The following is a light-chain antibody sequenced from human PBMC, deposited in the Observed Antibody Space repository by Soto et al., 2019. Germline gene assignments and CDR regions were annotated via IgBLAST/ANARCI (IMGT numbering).Light chain of an antibody. J-gene: IGKJ1*01. CDR1: QSVGSKY. Sequence: EIVLTQSPGTLSLSPGERATLSCRASQSVGSKYLAWYQQKPGQTPRLLIYGASTRATGIPDRFSGGGSGIDFTLIISRLEPEDFAIYYCQQYGSSPPWTFGQGTKVEIK. CDR2: GAS. V-gene: IGKV3-20*01. CDR3: QQYGSSPPWT.